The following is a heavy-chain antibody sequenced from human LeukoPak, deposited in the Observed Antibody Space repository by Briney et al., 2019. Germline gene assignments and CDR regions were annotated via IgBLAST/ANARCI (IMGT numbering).Heavy chain of an antibody. Sequence: PSETLSLTCAVYGGSFSGYYWSWIRQPPGKGLEWIGEINHSGSTNYNPSLKSRVTISVDTSKNQFSLKLSSVTAADTAVYYRARGGTAMARGAWFDPWGQGTLVTVSS. CDR1: GGSFSGYY. CDR3: ARGGTAMARGAWFDP. CDR2: INHSGST. D-gene: IGHD5-18*01. J-gene: IGHJ5*02. V-gene: IGHV4-34*01.